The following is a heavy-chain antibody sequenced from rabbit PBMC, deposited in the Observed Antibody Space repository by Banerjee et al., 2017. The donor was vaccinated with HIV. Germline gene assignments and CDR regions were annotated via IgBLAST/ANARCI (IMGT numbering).Heavy chain of an antibody. J-gene: IGHJ4*01. CDR3: ARERYSYGYDGYGYGSL. CDR2: IVTGTSGIA. V-gene: IGHV1S40*01. Sequence: QSLEESGGDLVKPGASLTLTCTASGFTFSGDYMCWVRQAPGKGLEWIACIVTGTSGIAYYASWAKGRFTISKTSSTTVTLQMTSLTAADTATYFCARERYSYGYDGYGYGSLWGPGTLVTVS. D-gene: IGHD6-1*01. CDR1: GFTFSGDY.